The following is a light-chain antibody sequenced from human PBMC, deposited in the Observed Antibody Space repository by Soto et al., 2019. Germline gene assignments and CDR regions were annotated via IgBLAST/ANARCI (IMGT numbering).Light chain of an antibody. J-gene: IGKJ1*01. CDR3: QQYDVYSPWM. V-gene: IGKV3-20*01. Sequence: GLTQSPGTLSLSPGERATLSCRASQSVSSYLAWYQHKPGQAPRLLIYGASSRATGIPDRFSGSGSGTDFTLTISSLQPDDSATYYCQQYDVYSPWMFGQGTKVDI. CDR2: GAS. CDR1: QSVSSY.